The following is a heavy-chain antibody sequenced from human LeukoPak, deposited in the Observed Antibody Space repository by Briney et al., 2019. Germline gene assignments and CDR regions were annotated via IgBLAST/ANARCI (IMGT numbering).Heavy chain of an antibody. J-gene: IGHJ4*02. CDR3: AKAGGWTNYFDY. Sequence: GGSLRLSCAASGCTFSSYAMTWVRQAPGKGLEWVSAISAGGGSTYYADSVKGRFTISRDNSKNTLYLQLNSLRAEDTAVYYCAKAGGWTNYFDYWGQGTLVTVSS. CDR1: GCTFSSYA. CDR2: ISAGGGST. V-gene: IGHV3-23*01. D-gene: IGHD6-19*01.